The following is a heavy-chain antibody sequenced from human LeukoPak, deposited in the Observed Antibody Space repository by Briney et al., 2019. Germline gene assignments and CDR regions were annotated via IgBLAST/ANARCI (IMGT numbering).Heavy chain of an antibody. CDR2: ISDSGDYT. Sequence: GGSLRLSCAGSGFTFSSYAMSWVRQAPGQGLEWVSVISDSGDYTSYADSVRGRFTISRDNSRNTLYLQMISLRPEDTAVYYCAKDTSIGKYCTNGVCSPFDYWGRGTLVTVSS. J-gene: IGHJ4*02. CDR3: AKDTSIGKYCTNGVCSPFDY. D-gene: IGHD2-8*01. CDR1: GFTFSSYA. V-gene: IGHV3-23*01.